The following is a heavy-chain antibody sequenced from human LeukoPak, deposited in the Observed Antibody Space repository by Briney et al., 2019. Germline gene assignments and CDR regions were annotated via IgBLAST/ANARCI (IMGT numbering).Heavy chain of an antibody. CDR1: GGSISSYY. D-gene: IGHD3-22*01. V-gene: IGHV4-59*01. CDR2: IYYSGST. Sequence: PSETLSLTCTVSGGSISSYYWSWIRQPPGKGLEWIGYIYYSGSTNYNPSLKSRVTISVDTSKNQFSLKLSSVTAADTAVYYCARVRSSGYYSYYFDHWGQGTLVTVSS. CDR3: ARVRSSGYYSYYFDH. J-gene: IGHJ4*02.